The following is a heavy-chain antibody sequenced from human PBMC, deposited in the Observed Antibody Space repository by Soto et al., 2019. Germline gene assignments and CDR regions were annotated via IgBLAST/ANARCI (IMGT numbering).Heavy chain of an antibody. CDR1: GFTFSNAW. CDR2: IKSKTDGGTT. V-gene: IGHV3-15*07. D-gene: IGHD3-10*01. CDR3: TTGEGLLWFGELLSPDY. Sequence: PGGSLRLSCAASGFTFSNAWMNWVRQAPGKGLEWVGRIKSKTDGGTTDYAAPVKGRFTISRDDSKNTLYLQMNSLKTEDTAVYYCTTGEGLLWFGELLSPDYWGQGTLVTVSS. J-gene: IGHJ4*02.